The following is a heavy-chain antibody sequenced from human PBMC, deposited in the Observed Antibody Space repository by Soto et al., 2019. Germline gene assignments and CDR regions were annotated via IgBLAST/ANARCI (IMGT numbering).Heavy chain of an antibody. CDR1: GGSFSGYY. D-gene: IGHD5-12*01. J-gene: IGHJ6*02. Sequence: PSETLSLTCAVYGGSFSGYYWSWIRQPPGKGLEWIGEINHSGSTNYNPSLKSRVTISVDTSKNQFSLKLSSVTAADTAVYYCARTGYSGYAIYYYYYGMDVWGQGTTVTVSS. CDR2: INHSGST. CDR3: ARTGYSGYAIYYYYYGMDV. V-gene: IGHV4-34*01.